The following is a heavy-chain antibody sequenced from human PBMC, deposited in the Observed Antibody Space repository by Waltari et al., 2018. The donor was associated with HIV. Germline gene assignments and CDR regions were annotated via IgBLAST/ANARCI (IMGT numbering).Heavy chain of an antibody. J-gene: IGHJ5*02. D-gene: IGHD7-27*01. Sequence: QVQLVQSGSELKKPGASVKVSCKASGYIFTKYAMNWVRQAPGQGLEWMGWINTITGNLTYAQGFTGRFVFSLDTSGSTAYLQISSLKPEDTAVYYCAKLGNYNWLDPWGQGTLVTVSS. CDR2: INTITGNL. CDR1: GYIFTKYA. V-gene: IGHV7-4-1*02. CDR3: AKLGNYNWLDP.